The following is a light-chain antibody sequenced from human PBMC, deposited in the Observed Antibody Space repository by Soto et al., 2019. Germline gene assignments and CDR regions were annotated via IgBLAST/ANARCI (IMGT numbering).Light chain of an antibody. J-gene: IGKJ3*01. V-gene: IGKV3-11*01. CDR2: DAS. CDR1: QSVSSY. Sequence: EIVLTQSPSTLSFSPGERATLSCRASQSVSSYLAWYQQKPGQAPRLLIYDASNRATGIPARFSGSGSGTDFTLTISSLEPEDFAVYYCQQYNIWRSITFGPGTKVDIK. CDR3: QQYNIWRSIT.